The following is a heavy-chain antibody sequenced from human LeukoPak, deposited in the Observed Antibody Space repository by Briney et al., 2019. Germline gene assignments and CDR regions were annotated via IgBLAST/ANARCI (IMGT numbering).Heavy chain of an antibody. CDR1: GRSISSGGYS. V-gene: IGHV4-30-2*01. CDR3: ARATSNCSSTSCYTNWYYFDY. Sequence: SPSLSLTCALSGRSISSGGYSWSWIRQPPGKGLEWFGYIDLSGSIYYNPSLKSRVTISVDRSKNQFSLKLSSVTAADTAVYYCARATSNCSSTSCYTNWYYFDYWGQGTLVTVSS. D-gene: IGHD2-2*02. CDR2: IDLSGSI. J-gene: IGHJ4*02.